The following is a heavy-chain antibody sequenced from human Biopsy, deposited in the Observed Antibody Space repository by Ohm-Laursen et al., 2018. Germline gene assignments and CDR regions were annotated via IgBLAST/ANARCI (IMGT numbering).Heavy chain of an antibody. J-gene: IGHJ6*01. CDR1: GFRGKNYG. CDR2: IFYYGINT. Sequence: SLGLSWAGSGFRGKNYGMQWVRQAQNNVLQCAAFIFYYGINTYYADSVKGRFTISKDNSRDTLYLQMLILRSEDTAVFYRSKDRYNYTPIGGFSM. CDR3: SKDRYNYTPIGGFSM. D-gene: IGHD5-18*01. V-gene: IGHV3-30*18.